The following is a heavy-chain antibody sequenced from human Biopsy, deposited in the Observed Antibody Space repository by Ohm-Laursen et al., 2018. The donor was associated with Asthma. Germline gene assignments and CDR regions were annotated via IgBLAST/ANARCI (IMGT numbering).Heavy chain of an antibody. J-gene: IGHJ6*02. D-gene: IGHD2-21*02. CDR1: GFTFSNYG. CDR3: TRDRFYNSVTSESFYYGVDV. Sequence: RSLRLSCAASGFTFSNYGMHWVRQAPGKGLEWVALISSDVREWYADSVKGRFTISRDNFRNTVHLQMSSLRPEDSAVYYCTRDRFYNSVTSESFYYGVDVWGQGTTVTVSS. V-gene: IGHV3-30*03. CDR2: ISSDVRE.